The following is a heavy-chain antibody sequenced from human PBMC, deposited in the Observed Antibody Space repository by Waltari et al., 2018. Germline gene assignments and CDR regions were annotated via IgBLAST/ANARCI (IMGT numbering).Heavy chain of an antibody. CDR1: GGSFSGYY. Sequence: VQLQQWGAGLLKPSETLSLTCAVYGGSFSGYYWSWIRQAPGKGLEWVSVIYSGGSTYYADSVKGRFTISRDNSKNTLYLQMNSLRAEDTAVYYCARDPPRAIWGQGTLVTVSS. V-gene: IGHV3-53*01. CDR3: ARDPPRAI. J-gene: IGHJ4*02. CDR2: IYSGGST. D-gene: IGHD1-26*01.